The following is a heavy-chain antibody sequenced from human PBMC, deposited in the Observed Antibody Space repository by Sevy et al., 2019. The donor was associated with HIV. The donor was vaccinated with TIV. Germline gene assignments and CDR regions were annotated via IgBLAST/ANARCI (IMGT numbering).Heavy chain of an antibody. CDR1: GFTFRTYW. CDR2: IKPDGSDK. V-gene: IGHV3-7*01. Sequence: GGSLRLSCAASGFTFRTYWMSWVRQAPGKGLEWVANIKPDGSDKNYMDSLKGRFTISRDNAKNSLYLHVSSLRAEDTAVYYCARCSSHMPDCGWYDFFDHWGQGTLVTVSS. CDR3: ARCSSHMPDCGWYDFFDH. D-gene: IGHD6-19*01. J-gene: IGHJ4*02.